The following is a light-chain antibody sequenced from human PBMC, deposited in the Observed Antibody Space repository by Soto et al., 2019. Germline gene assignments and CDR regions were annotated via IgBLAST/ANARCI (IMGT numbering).Light chain of an antibody. J-gene: IGLJ1*01. CDR3: CSFASSSTFYV. CDR1: ASDVGSSNL. V-gene: IGLV2-23*01. Sequence: QSVLTQPDSVSGSPLQSITISCTGTASDVGSSNLVSWYQQYPGKAPKLIIYEGRRRPSGVSGRFSGSKSGNTASLTISGLQAEDEADYYCCSFASSSTFYVFGTGTKVTVL. CDR2: EGR.